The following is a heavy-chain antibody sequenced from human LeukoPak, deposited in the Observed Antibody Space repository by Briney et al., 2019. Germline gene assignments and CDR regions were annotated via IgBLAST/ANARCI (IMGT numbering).Heavy chain of an antibody. CDR3: ARVDIVMAYYFDL. CDR1: EFIFSNFA. Sequence: GGSRRLSCVASEFIFSNFAMSWARQAPGKGLEWVSTISGNAAATYYGDSVKGRFTISRDNSRNTLYLQMNSLRAEDTAVYYCARVDIVMAYYFDLWGQGTLVTVSS. J-gene: IGHJ4*02. V-gene: IGHV3-23*01. D-gene: IGHD5-12*01. CDR2: ISGNAAAT.